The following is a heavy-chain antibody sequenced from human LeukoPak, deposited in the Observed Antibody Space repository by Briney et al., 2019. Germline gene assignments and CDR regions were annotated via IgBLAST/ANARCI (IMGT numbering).Heavy chain of an antibody. J-gene: IGHJ6*02. V-gene: IGHV1-8*01. CDR1: GYTFTSYD. Sequence: ASVKVSCKASGYTFTSYDINWVRQATGQGLEWMGWMNPNSGNTGYAQKFQGRVTMTRNTSISTAYMELSSLRSEDTAVCYCAKQWGSHHYYYYYGMDVWGQGTTVTVSS. CDR2: MNPNSGNT. CDR3: AKQWGSHHYYYYYGMDV. D-gene: IGHD3-16*01.